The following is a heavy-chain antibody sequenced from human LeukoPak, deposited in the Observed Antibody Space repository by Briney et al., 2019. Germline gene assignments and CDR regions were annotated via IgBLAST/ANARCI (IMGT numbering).Heavy chain of an antibody. CDR3: ARDGVLTTVTTDAFDI. V-gene: IGHV4-39*02. D-gene: IGHD4-17*01. CDR1: GGSISSSSYY. Sequence: SETLSLTCSVSGGSISSSSYYWDWIRQPPGKGLEWIGSIYYSGSTYYNPSLKSRVTISVDTSKNQFSLKLSSVTAADTAVYYCARDGVLTTVTTDAFDIWGQGTMVTVSS. CDR2: IYYSGST. J-gene: IGHJ3*02.